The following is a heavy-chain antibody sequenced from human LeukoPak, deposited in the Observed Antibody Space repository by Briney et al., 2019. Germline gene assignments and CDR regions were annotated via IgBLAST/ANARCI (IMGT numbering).Heavy chain of an antibody. J-gene: IGHJ4*02. V-gene: IGHV3-30*02. CDR2: IRTDGSSI. CDR1: GFTFGSHP. D-gene: IGHD6-19*01. CDR3: AKVLHNGWGPFDY. Sequence: GGSLRLSCTTSGFTFGSHPMHWVRPAPGKGLDGVAFIRTDGSSIQYADSVKGRFTISRDNSKTTLSLQMNSLRVEDTAVYYCAKVLHNGWGPFDYWGQGTLVTVSS.